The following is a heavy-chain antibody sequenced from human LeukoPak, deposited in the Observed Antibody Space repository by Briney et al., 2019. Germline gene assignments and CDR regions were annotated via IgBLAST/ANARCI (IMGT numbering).Heavy chain of an antibody. CDR2: IYHSGST. D-gene: IGHD3-22*01. CDR3: AREIYYYDSSGYDHYTSFDY. J-gene: IGHJ4*02. CDR1: GGSISSGGYS. V-gene: IGHV4-30-2*01. Sequence: PSQTLSLTCAVSGGSISSGGYSWSWIRQPPGKGLEWIGYIYHSGSTYYNPSLKSRVTISVDRSKNQFSLKLSSVTAADTAVYYCAREIYYYDSSGYDHYTSFDYWGQGTLVTVSS.